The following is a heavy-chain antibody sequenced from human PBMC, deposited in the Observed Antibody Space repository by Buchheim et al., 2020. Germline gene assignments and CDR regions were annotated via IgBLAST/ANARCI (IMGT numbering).Heavy chain of an antibody. Sequence: EVQLVESGGGLVQPGGSLRLSCAASGFTFSSYWMHWVRQAPGKGLVWVSRINSDGSSTSYADSVKGRLTIPRDNAKNTLYLQMNSLRTADTAVYYCARVGTYSSSSRRGYYYYYYGMDVWGHGTT. D-gene: IGHD6-6*01. CDR1: GFTFSSYW. J-gene: IGHJ6*02. CDR2: INSDGSST. V-gene: IGHV3-74*01. CDR3: ARVGTYSSSSRRGYYYYYYGMDV.